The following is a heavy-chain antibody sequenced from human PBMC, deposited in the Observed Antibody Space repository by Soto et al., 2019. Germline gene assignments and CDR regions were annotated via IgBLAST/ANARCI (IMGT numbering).Heavy chain of an antibody. CDR1: GGSISGYY. Sequence: SVTLSHTCNVAGGSISGYYWSWIRQPPGKGLEWIGYIYYSGSTNYNPSLKSRVTISVDTSKNQFSLKLSSVTAADTAVYYCARENAIWYGMDVWGQGTTVNVSS. CDR2: IYYSGST. D-gene: IGHD3-3*01. J-gene: IGHJ6*02. V-gene: IGHV4-59*01. CDR3: ARENAIWYGMDV.